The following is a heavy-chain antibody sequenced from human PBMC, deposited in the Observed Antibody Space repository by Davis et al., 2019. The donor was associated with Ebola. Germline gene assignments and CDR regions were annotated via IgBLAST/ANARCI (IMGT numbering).Heavy chain of an antibody. D-gene: IGHD2-21*02. Sequence: PGGSLRLSCKGSGYSFTSYWISWVRQMPGKGLEWMGRIDPSDSYTNYSPSFQGHVTISADKSISPSYLQWSSLKASDTGIYYCARPMTSRDAAAFDIWGQGTMVTVSS. CDR3: ARPMTSRDAAAFDI. J-gene: IGHJ3*02. V-gene: IGHV5-10-1*01. CDR2: IDPSDSYT. CDR1: GYSFTSYW.